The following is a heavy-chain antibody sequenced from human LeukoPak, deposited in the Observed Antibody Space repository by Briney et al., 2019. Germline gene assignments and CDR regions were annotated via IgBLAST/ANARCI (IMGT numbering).Heavy chain of an antibody. Sequence: GASVKVSCKASGYTFTSYYMHWVRQAPGQGLEWMGIINPSGGSTSYAQKLQGRVTMTTDTSTSTAYMELRSLRSDDTAVYYCARGLQEGGGWFDPWGQGTLVTVSS. V-gene: IGHV1-46*01. J-gene: IGHJ5*02. CDR3: ARGLQEGGGWFDP. D-gene: IGHD5-24*01. CDR2: INPSGGST. CDR1: GYTFTSYY.